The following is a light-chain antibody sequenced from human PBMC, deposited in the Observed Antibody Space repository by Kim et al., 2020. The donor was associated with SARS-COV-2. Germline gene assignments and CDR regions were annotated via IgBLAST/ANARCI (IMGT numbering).Light chain of an antibody. J-gene: IGLJ1*01. V-gene: IGLV2-11*02. CDR3: CSYAGSYTYV. Sequence: QSALTQPRAVSGSPGQSVTISCTGTSNDVGGYDYVSWYQQHPGKAPKLIIRDVSRRPSGVPDRFSGSKSGNTASLNISGLQVEDEADYYCCSYAGSYTYVFGIGTKVTVL. CDR2: DVS. CDR1: SNDVGGYDY.